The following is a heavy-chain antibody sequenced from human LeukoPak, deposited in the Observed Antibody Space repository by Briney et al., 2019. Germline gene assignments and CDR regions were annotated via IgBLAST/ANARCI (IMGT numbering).Heavy chain of an antibody. CDR3: ARGYFYDSPGYYFDY. J-gene: IGHJ4*02. CDR1: GYSFTTHA. Sequence: GASVKVSCKTSGYSFTTHAIHWVRRAPGHRPEWMGWIHPGSGRTQILEKFQGRVSLTRDTSANTVDMELSSLRSEDTALYYCARGYFYDSPGYYFDYWGQGALVTVSS. CDR2: IHPGSGRT. V-gene: IGHV1-3*01. D-gene: IGHD3-22*01.